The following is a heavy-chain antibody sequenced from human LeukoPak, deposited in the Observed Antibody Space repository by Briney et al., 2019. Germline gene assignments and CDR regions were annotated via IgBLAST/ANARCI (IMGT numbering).Heavy chain of an antibody. D-gene: IGHD3-22*01. Sequence: GGSLRLSCAASGFTFSSYAMHWVRQAPGKGLEWVAVISYDGSNKYHADSVKGRFTISRDNSKNTLYRQMNSLRAEDTAVYYCASQNDSSGYTDYWGQGTLVTVSS. CDR2: ISYDGSNK. J-gene: IGHJ4*02. V-gene: IGHV3-30*04. CDR1: GFTFSSYA. CDR3: ASQNDSSGYTDY.